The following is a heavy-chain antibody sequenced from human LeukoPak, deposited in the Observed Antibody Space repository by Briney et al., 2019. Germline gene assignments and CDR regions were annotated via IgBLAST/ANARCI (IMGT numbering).Heavy chain of an antibody. CDR1: GGSISSYY. Sequence: SETLSLTCTVSGGSISSYYWSWIRQPPGKELEWIGYIYYSGSTNYNPSLKSRVTISVDTSKKQFSLKLNSVTAADTAVYYCARGPVLLWGQGTLVTVSS. D-gene: IGHD4/OR15-4a*01. V-gene: IGHV4-59*01. CDR2: IYYSGST. CDR3: ARGPVLL. J-gene: IGHJ4*02.